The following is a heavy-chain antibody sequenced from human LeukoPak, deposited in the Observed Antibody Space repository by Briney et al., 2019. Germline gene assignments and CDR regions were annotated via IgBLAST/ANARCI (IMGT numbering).Heavy chain of an antibody. J-gene: IGHJ5*02. V-gene: IGHV1-2*06. D-gene: IGHD2-2*01. CDR2: INPNSGDT. Sequence: ASVKVSCKASGYTFTGYHMHWVRQAPGQGLEWMGRINPNSGDTNYAQKFQGRVTMTRDTSISTAYMELSRLRSDDTAVYYCAREDIVVVPAATVTRLDPWGQGTLVTVSS. CDR3: AREDIVVVPAATVTRLDP. CDR1: GYTFTGYH.